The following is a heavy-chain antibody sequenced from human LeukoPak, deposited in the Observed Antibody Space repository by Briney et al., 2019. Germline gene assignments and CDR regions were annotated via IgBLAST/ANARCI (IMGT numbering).Heavy chain of an antibody. CDR3: ARSIPGGYCFS. CDR1: GGTFGTFA. CDR2: ITPMIGAA. J-gene: IGHJ5*02. D-gene: IGHD3-22*01. Sequence: SVKVSCKASGGTFGTFAISWVRQAPGEGLEWMGRITPMIGAANYAQKFQARVTISADKSTSTAYMELSSLASEDTAVYYCARSIPGGYCFSWGQGTLVIVSS. V-gene: IGHV1-69*04.